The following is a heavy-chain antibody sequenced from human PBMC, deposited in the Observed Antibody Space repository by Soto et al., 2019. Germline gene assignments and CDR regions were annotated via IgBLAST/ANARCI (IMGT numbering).Heavy chain of an antibody. J-gene: IGHJ5*02. CDR3: SRGSSWQGRGWFDH. Sequence: SETLSLTCTVSGDSVSNSGYYWGWIRQSPGKRLEWIGSVSFSGSKYYNPSLRSRVTFSVDTSKTLISLKLRSVTAADTAVYYGSRGSSWQGRGWFDHWGQGTLVTVSS. V-gene: IGHV4-39*01. CDR2: VSFSGSK. D-gene: IGHD6-13*01. CDR1: GDSVSNSGYY.